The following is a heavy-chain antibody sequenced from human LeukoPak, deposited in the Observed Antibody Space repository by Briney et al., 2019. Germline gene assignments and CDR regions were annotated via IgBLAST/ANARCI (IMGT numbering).Heavy chain of an antibody. CDR1: GGSISSGGYY. V-gene: IGHV4-31*03. CDR2: IYYSGST. Sequence: PSETLSLTCTVSGGSISSGGYYWSWIRQHPGKGLEWIGYIYYSGSTYYNPSLKSRVTISVDTSKNQFSLKLSSVTAADTAVYYCARSYDFWSGYYFGYWGQGTLVTVSS. CDR3: ARSYDFWSGYYFGY. J-gene: IGHJ4*02. D-gene: IGHD3-3*01.